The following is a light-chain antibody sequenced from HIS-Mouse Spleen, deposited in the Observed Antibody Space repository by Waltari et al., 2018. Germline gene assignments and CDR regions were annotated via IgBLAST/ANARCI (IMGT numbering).Light chain of an antibody. CDR3: MQALQTPWT. CDR2: LGS. Sequence: DIVMTQTPLSLRVTPGEPASIPCRSRQSLLHSKGYNYLDWYLQKPGQSPQLLIYLGSNRASGVPDRFSGSGSGTDFTLKISRVEAEDVGVYYCMQALQTPWTFGQGTKVEIK. J-gene: IGKJ1*01. V-gene: IGKV2-28*01. CDR1: QSLLHSKGYNY.